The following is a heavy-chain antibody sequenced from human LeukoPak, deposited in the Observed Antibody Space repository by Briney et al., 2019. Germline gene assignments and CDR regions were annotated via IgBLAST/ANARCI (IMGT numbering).Heavy chain of an antibody. J-gene: IGHJ4*02. D-gene: IGHD3-10*01. CDR2: IYYSGST. CDR3: ARRPGGSGSYDY. CDR1: VGSISSSSYY. V-gene: IGHV4-39*07. Sequence: SETLSLTCSVSVGSISSSSYYWGWIRQPPGKGLEWIVSIYYSGSTYYNPSLKSRVTISVDTSKNQLSLKLSSVTAADTAVYYCARRPGGSGSYDYWGQGTLVTVSS.